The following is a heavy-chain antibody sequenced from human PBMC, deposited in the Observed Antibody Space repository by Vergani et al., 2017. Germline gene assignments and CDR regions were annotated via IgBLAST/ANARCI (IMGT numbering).Heavy chain of an antibody. CDR2: ISSSSSYI. V-gene: IGHV3-21*01. J-gene: IGHJ4*02. D-gene: IGHD5-18*01. CDR1: GFTFSSYS. Sequence: EVQLVESGGGLVKPGGSLRLSCAASGFTFSSYSMNWVRQAPGKGLEWVSSISSSSSYIYYADSVKGRVTISRDNAKNSLYLQMNSRRAEDTAVYYCARGRLRDFDYWGQGTLVTVSS. CDR3: ARGRLRDFDY.